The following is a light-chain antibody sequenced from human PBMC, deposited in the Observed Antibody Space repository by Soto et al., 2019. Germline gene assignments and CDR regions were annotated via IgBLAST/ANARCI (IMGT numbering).Light chain of an antibody. J-gene: IGLJ1*01. CDR3: CSFSGSSTYV. CDR2: EGS. CDR1: SSDVGSYNL. Sequence: QSGLTQPAAVAGSPAQSVTISCTGTSSDVGSYNLVSWYQHHPGKAPKLMIYEGSKRPSGVSNRFSGSKSGNTASLTISGLQAEHEDEYYCCSFSGSSTYVFRTGTKV. V-gene: IGLV2-23*01.